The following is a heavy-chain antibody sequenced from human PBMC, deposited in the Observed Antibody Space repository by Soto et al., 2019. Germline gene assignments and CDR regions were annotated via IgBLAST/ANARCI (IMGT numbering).Heavy chain of an antibody. CDR3: ARLQYSSSFDY. J-gene: IGHJ4*02. CDR1: GGSISSYY. V-gene: IGHV4-59*08. Sequence: SETLSLTCTVSGGSISSYYWSWIRQPPGKGLEWIGYIYYSGSTNYNPSLKSRVTISVDTSKNQFSLKLSSVTAADTAVYYCARLQYSSSFDYWGQGTLVTVSS. CDR2: IYYSGST. D-gene: IGHD6-19*01.